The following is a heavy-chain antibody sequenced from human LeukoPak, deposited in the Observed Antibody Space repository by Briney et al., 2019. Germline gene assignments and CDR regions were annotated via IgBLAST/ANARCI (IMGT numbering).Heavy chain of an antibody. J-gene: IGHJ4*02. CDR1: GFTFSSYA. CDR3: AKDVSSISLYYFDY. D-gene: IGHD3-9*01. CDR2: ISGSGGST. V-gene: IGHV3-23*01. Sequence: GGSLRLSCAVSGFTFSSYAMSWVRQAPGKGLEWVSAISGSGGSTYYADSVKGRFTISRDNSKNTLYLQMNSLRAEDTAVYYCAKDVSSISLYYFDYWGQGTLVTVSS.